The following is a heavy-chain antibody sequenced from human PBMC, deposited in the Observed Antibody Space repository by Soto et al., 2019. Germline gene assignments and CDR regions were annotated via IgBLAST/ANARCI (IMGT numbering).Heavy chain of an antibody. Sequence: QVQLVQSGAEVKKPGASVNVSCKASGYTFTSYDINWVRQATGQGLEWMGWMNPNRGNTGYAQKFQGRVTMTRNTSISTAYMELSSLRSDDTAEYYCAREKTSYGMDVWGQGTTVTVSS. V-gene: IGHV1-8*01. J-gene: IGHJ6*02. CDR2: MNPNRGNT. CDR1: GYTFTSYD. CDR3: AREKTSYGMDV.